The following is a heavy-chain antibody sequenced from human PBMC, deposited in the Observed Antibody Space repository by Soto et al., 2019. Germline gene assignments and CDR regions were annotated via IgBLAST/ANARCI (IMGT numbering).Heavy chain of an antibody. CDR2: IHSSGSI. CDR3: ARDKGQLLWFGPPYVMDV. V-gene: IGHV4-30-4*01. J-gene: IGHJ6*02. D-gene: IGHD3-10*01. Sequence: PSETLSLTCTVSGGSISSDDYYGSWIRQAPGRGLEWIGYIHSSGSIYYNPSLKSRATMSIDTAGNQFSLKVSPLTVADTAVYYCARDKGQLLWFGPPYVMDVWGQGTTVTVSS. CDR1: GGSISSDDYY.